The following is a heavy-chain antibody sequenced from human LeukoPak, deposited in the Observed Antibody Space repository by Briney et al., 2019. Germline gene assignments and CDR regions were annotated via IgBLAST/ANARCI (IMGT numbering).Heavy chain of an antibody. V-gene: IGHV1-46*01. D-gene: IGHD3-22*01. CDR1: GYTFTSYY. CDR3: ARESDLADDSSGYCFDY. Sequence: ASVKVSCKASGYTFTSYYMHWVRQAPGQGLEWMGIINPSGGSTSYAQKFQGRVTMTRDTSTSTVYMEVSSLRSEDTAVYYCARESDLADDSSGYCFDYWGQGTLVTVSS. CDR2: INPSGGST. J-gene: IGHJ4*02.